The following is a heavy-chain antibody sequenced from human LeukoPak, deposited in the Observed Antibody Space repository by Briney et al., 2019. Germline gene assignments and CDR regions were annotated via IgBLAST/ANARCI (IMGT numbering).Heavy chain of an antibody. J-gene: IGHJ6*02. CDR2: INPSGGST. CDR1: GYTFTNDA. Sequence: ASVKVSCKASGYTFTNDAMNWVRRAPGQGLEWMGIINPSGGSTSYAQKFQGRVTMTRDTSTSTVYMGLSSLRSEDTAVYYCARERDTVVTRIGYYYYGMDVWGQGTTVTVSS. V-gene: IGHV1-46*01. D-gene: IGHD4-23*01. CDR3: ARERDTVVTRIGYYYYGMDV.